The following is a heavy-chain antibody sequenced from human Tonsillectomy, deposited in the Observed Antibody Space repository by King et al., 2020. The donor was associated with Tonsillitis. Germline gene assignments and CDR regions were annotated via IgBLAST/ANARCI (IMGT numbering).Heavy chain of an antibody. Sequence: VQLVESGGVLVQPGGSLRLSCAASGFTFSSYAMSWVRQAPGKGLEWVSVIYSGGSSTYYADSVKGRFTISRDNSKNTLYLQLNSLRAEDTAVYYCAKAAYSSCYFDYWGQGTLVTVSS. CDR1: GFTFSSYA. CDR3: AKAAYSSCYFDY. J-gene: IGHJ4*02. D-gene: IGHD6-13*01. CDR2: IYSGGSST. V-gene: IGHV3-23*03.